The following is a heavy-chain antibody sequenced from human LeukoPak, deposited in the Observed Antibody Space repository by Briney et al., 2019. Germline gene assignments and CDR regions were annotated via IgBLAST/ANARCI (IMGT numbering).Heavy chain of an antibody. J-gene: IGHJ6*03. D-gene: IGHD3-10*01. CDR1: GGSISTSNYY. CDR2: INHSGST. CDR3: ARRGGYYYYYMDV. Sequence: PSETLSLTCTVSGGSISTSNYYWGWIRQPPGKGLEWIGEINHSGSTNYNPSLKSRVTISVDTSKNQFSLKLSSVTAADTAVYYCARRGGYYYYYMDVWGKGTTVTISS. V-gene: IGHV4-39*07.